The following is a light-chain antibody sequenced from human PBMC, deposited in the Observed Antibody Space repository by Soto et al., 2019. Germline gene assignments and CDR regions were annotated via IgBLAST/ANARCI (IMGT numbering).Light chain of an antibody. CDR1: SSNIGNNY. J-gene: IGLJ2*01. Sequence: QSVLTQPPSVSAAPGQKVTIACSGSSSNIGNNYVSWCQQFPGTAPKLLMYDNNQRPSVIPDRFSGSKSGTSATLGITGLQTGDEADYYCGTWDSSLSAVVFGGGTKLTVL. CDR3: GTWDSSLSAVV. V-gene: IGLV1-51*01. CDR2: DNN.